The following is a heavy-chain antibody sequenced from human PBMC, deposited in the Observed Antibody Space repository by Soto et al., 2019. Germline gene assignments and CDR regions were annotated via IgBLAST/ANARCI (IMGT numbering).Heavy chain of an antibody. V-gene: IGHV2-5*02. CDR1: GFSLSTSGVG. CDR3: AHIPSYYQYDWFDP. J-gene: IGHJ5*02. Sequence: QITLKESGPTLVKPTQTLTLTCTFSGFSLSTSGVGVGWIRQPPGKALECLALIYWDGDKRYSPSLESRLSTXKXTXXNQVLLTMPTMDPVDTATYYCAHIPSYYQYDWFDPWGQGTLVTVSS. D-gene: IGHD3-10*01. CDR2: IYWDGDK.